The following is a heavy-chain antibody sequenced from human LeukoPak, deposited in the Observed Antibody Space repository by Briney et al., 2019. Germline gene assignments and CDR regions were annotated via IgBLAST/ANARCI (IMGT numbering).Heavy chain of an antibody. J-gene: IGHJ6*02. CDR1: GYTFTSYD. CDR2: MNPNSGNT. D-gene: IGHD3-10*01. V-gene: IGHV1-8*01. Sequence: ASVKVSCKASGYTFTSYDINWVRQATGQGLEWMGWMNPNSGNTGYAQKFQGRVTMTRNTSISTAYMELSSLRSEDTAVYYCARGTFPYYYGSGSYYKFYYGMDVWGQGTTVTVSS. CDR3: ARGTFPYYYGSGSYYKFYYGMDV.